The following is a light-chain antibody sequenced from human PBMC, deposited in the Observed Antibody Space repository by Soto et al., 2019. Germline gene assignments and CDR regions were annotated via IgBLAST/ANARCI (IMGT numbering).Light chain of an antibody. CDR3: AAWDDSLNVL. CDR2: SNN. J-gene: IGLJ3*02. CDR1: SSNTGSNT. V-gene: IGLV1-44*01. Sequence: QTVVTQPPSASGTPGQRVTISCSGSSSNTGSNTVNWYQQLPGTAPKLLTYSNNQRPSGVPDRFSGSKSGTSASLAISGLQSEDEADYYCAAWDDSLNVLFGGGTKVTVL.